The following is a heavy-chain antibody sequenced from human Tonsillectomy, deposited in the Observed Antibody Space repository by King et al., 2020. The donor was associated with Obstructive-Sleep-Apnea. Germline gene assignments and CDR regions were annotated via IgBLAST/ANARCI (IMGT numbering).Heavy chain of an antibody. CDR3: AGWFGELALDP. Sequence: QLVQSGGEVKKPGASVKVSCKASGDTFTNYHINWVRQATGQGLEWMGWMNPKNGNAVYAQKFLGRVNMTCNTSVTTAYMELSSLKSGDTAVYYCAGWFGELALDPWGQGTLVTVSS. CDR2: MNPKNGNA. CDR1: GDTFTNYH. J-gene: IGHJ5*01. D-gene: IGHD3-10*01. V-gene: IGHV1-8*01.